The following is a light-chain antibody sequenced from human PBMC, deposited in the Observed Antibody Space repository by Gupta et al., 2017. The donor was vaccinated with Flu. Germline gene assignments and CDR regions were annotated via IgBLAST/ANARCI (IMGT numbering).Light chain of an antibody. CDR3: CSYAGSYIHVV. CDR2: DVS. Sequence: QSALTQPRSVSGSPGQSVTSACTGTSSDVGGYNYVSWYQQHPGKAPKLMIYDVSKRPSGVPDRFSGSKSGNTASLTIPGLQAEDEADYYCCSYAGSYIHVVFGGGTKLTVL. CDR1: SSDVGGYNY. V-gene: IGLV2-11*01. J-gene: IGLJ2*01.